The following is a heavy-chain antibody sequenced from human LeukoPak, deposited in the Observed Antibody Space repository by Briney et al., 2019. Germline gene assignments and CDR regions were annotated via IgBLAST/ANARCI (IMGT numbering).Heavy chain of an antibody. CDR3: ARGPPPYYYDSSGTFDY. J-gene: IGHJ4*02. CDR1: GGSISSYY. D-gene: IGHD3-22*01. V-gene: IGHV4-59*01. Sequence: PSETLSLTCTVSGGSISSYYWSWIRQPPGKGLEWIGYIYYSGSTNYNPSLKSRVTISVDTSKNQFSLKLSSVTAADTAVYYCARGPPPYYYDSSGTFDYWGQGTLVTVSS. CDR2: IYYSGST.